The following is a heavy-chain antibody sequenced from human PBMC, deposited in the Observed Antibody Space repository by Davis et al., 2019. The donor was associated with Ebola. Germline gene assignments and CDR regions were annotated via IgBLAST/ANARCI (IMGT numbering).Heavy chain of an antibody. J-gene: IGHJ5*01. CDR1: GASVSSDSYH. V-gene: IGHV4-61*01. Sequence: SETLSLTCTVSGASVSSDSYHWTWIRQSPGKGLEWLGFVFSSGTNYNPSLMSRVTMSLDTSKNQFSLKVNSVTASDTAIYYCARDKVGGRRLRLKVENNWFDSWGQGTLVTVSS. D-gene: IGHD4-17*01. CDR2: VFSSGT. CDR3: ARDKVGGRRLRLKVENNWFDS.